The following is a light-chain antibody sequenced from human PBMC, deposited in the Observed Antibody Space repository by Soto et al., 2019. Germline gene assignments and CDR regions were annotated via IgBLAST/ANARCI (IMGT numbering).Light chain of an antibody. CDR1: QTISRG. J-gene: IGKJ4*01. CDR2: DAS. Sequence: IHFTHSASSRSSSLVNSVAITCRASQTISRGLAWYQQKPGSAPKLLIYDASSLENGVPSRFSGSGSGTDFTLTISSLQPQDFATYYCQQLNSYLAPFGGGTKVDIK. V-gene: IGKV1-13*02. CDR3: QQLNSYLAP.